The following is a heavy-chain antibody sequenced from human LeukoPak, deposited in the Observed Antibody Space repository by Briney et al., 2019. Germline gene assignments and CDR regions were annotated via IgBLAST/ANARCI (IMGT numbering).Heavy chain of an antibody. CDR2: IYSGGTT. J-gene: IGHJ2*01. CDR1: GFTVSTYY. D-gene: IGHD3-3*02. CDR3: ARVGDHFHWNLDL. Sequence: PAGTLRLSCAASGFTVSTYYMNWVRQAPGKGLEWVSIIYSGGTTYYADSVKGRFTISRDTSKNTLSLQMNSLRAEDTAVYFCARVGDHFHWNLDLWGRGTLVTVSS. V-gene: IGHV3-53*01.